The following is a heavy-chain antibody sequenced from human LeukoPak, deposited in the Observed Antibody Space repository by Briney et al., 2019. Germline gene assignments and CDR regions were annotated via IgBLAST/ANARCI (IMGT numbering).Heavy chain of an antibody. J-gene: IGHJ3*02. D-gene: IGHD3-22*01. CDR1: GFTFSNYE. CDR3: ARGGNIGYDYNAFDI. CDR2: ISGSGGTI. Sequence: PGGSLILSCAAAGFTFSNYEMNWGRQAPGEGLGWVSYISGSGGTIYHADSVKGRFTISRDNAKHSLYLQINRLRADDKAVYYCARGGNIGYDYNAFDIWGQGTMVTVSS. V-gene: IGHV3-48*03.